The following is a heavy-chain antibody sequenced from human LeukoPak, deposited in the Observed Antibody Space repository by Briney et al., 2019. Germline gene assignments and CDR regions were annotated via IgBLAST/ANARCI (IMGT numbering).Heavy chain of an antibody. CDR1: RFTFSSYA. D-gene: IGHD4-17*01. CDR2: ISSNSRTT. Sequence: GGSLRLSCAASRFTFSSYAMNWVRQAPGKGREWISFISSNSRTTLYTDSVKGRFTTSRDNAKNSLYLQMNNLRVEDSAVYYCARDVGVYGDYAILGYWGQGTLVTVSS. V-gene: IGHV3-48*01. J-gene: IGHJ4*02. CDR3: ARDVGVYGDYAILGY.